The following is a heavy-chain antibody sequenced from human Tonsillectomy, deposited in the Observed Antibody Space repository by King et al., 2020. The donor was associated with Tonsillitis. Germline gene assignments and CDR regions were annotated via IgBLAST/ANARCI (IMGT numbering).Heavy chain of an antibody. CDR3: ARKREGYYYYYMDV. V-gene: IGHV4-59*08. CDR2: ISYRGST. Sequence: MQLQESGPGLVKPSETLSLTCTVSVASISSYYWNWIRQPPGKGLEWIGYISYRGSTNYNPSLKSRVTISEDTSKNQFSLKLSSVTAADTAMYYCARKREGYYYYYMDVWGKGTTVTVSS. J-gene: IGHJ6*03. CDR1: VASISSYY.